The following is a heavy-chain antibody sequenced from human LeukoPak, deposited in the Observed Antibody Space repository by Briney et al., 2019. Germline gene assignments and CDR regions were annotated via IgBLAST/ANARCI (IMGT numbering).Heavy chain of an antibody. CDR2: ISGFSGHT. CDR1: GYSVTNYG. J-gene: IGHJ5*02. V-gene: IGHV1-18*01. D-gene: IGHD3-22*01. CDR3: ARVHYDSSGLLDP. Sequence: ASVKVSCKASGYSVTNYGVTWVRQAPGQGPEWMGWISGFSGHTQIAQQVQGRIMLTTDTSTSTAYMELSSLRSDDTAVYFCARVHYDSSGLLDPWGQGTLVTVSS.